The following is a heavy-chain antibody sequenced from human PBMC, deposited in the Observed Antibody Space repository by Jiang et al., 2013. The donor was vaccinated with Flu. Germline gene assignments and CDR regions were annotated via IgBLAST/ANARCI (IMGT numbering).Heavy chain of an antibody. V-gene: IGHV3-21*01. CDR1: SYT. D-gene: IGHD6-19*01. CDR3: ARGFQYRLPVADPKAAVFDL. CDR2: ISSGGTYI. J-gene: IGHJ3*01. Sequence: SYTMNWVRPGVQGRGVEWVSSISSGGTYIDYADSVKGRFTISRDNAKNSLYLLMNSPTAEDTAVYYCARGFQYRLPVADPKAAVFDLWGQGTMVTVSS.